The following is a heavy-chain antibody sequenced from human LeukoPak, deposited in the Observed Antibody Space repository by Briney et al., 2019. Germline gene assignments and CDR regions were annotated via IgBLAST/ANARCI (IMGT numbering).Heavy chain of an antibody. CDR2: IRYDGSNK. V-gene: IGHV3-30*02. Sequence: GGSLRLSCAASGFTFSSYEMNWVRQAPGKGLEWVAFIRYDGSNKYYADSVKGRFTISRDNSKNTLYLQMNSLRAEDTAVYYCAKGIAAAGTRVYWGQGTLVTVSS. CDR1: GFTFSSYE. CDR3: AKGIAAAGTRVY. D-gene: IGHD6-13*01. J-gene: IGHJ4*02.